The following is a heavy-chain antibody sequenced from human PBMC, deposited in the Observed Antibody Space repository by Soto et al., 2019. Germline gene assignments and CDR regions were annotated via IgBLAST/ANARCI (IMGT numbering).Heavy chain of an antibody. Sequence: QVQLQESGPGLVKPSQTLSLTCTVSGGSISSGGYYWSWIRQHPGKGLEGIGYIYYSGSTYYNPSLKSRVTISVDTSNNQSSLKLSSVTAAETAVYYCARFPEYYYDSSGYPRDAFDIWGQGTMVTVSS. CDR2: IYYSGST. V-gene: IGHV4-31*03. J-gene: IGHJ3*02. CDR1: GGSISSGGYY. CDR3: ARFPEYYYDSSGYPRDAFDI. D-gene: IGHD3-22*01.